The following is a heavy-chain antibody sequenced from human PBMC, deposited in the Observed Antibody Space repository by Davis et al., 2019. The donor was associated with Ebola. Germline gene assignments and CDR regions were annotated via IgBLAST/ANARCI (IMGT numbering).Heavy chain of an antibody. CDR3: AKDTSNVWFDV. CDR2: LGLSADT. D-gene: IGHD6-19*01. CDR1: GFIFGDYA. V-gene: IGHV3-23*01. J-gene: IGHJ3*01. Sequence: PGGSLRLSCTTSGFIFGDYAMSWVRRAPGKGLEWVSTLGLSADTYYADSVKGRFTISRDNSKNTLHLQMNSLRVEDTAIYYCAKDTSNVWFDVWGQGTMVTVSS.